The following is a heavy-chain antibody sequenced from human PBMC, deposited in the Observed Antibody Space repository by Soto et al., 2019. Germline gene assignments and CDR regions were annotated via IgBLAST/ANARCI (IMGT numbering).Heavy chain of an antibody. CDR2: ISYDGSIK. V-gene: IGHV3-30-3*01. Sequence: QMQLVESGGGVVQPGRSLRLSCAASGFTFSSYAMHWVRQAPGKGLEWVAAISYDGSIKNYADSVKGRFTISRDNSKTTLYLQMNSLRAEDTAVYYCARGSGWGVYNYWGQGSLVTVSS. J-gene: IGHJ4*02. D-gene: IGHD6-19*01. CDR1: GFTFSSYA. CDR3: ARGSGWGVYNY.